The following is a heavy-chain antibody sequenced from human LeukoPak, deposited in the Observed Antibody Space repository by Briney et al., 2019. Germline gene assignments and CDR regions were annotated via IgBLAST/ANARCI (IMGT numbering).Heavy chain of an antibody. CDR1: GFTFSSYA. D-gene: IGHD3-10*01. CDR3: AKDRDALGDGLDY. CDR2: ISGSGGST. Sequence: GGSLRLSCAASGFTFSSYAMSWVRQAPGKGLEWVSGISGSGGSTYYADSVKGRFTISRDNSKNTLYLQMNSLRAEDTAVYYCAKDRDALGDGLDYWGQGTLVTVSS. J-gene: IGHJ4*02. V-gene: IGHV3-23*01.